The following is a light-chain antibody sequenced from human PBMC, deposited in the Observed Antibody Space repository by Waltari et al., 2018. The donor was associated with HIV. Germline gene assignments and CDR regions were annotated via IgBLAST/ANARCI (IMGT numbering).Light chain of an antibody. CDR2: GAT. CDR3: QQYGRSPT. J-gene: IGKJ3*01. V-gene: IGKV3-20*01. CDR1: QTVSSKY. Sequence: EIVLTQSPGPLSLSPGERATLSCRASQTVSSKYLAWYQHKPGQAPRLLIFGATSRATGIPDRFSGSGSGTDFTLTISRLEPEDFAVYYCQQYGRSPTFGPGTKVDI.